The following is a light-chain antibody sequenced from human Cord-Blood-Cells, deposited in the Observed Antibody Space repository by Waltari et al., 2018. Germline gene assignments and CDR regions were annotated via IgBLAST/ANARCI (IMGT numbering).Light chain of an antibody. CDR3: AAWDDSLRWV. J-gene: IGLJ3*02. CDR1: SSNIGSNT. CDR2: SNN. V-gene: IGLV1-44*01. Sequence: QSVLTQPPSASGTPGQRVTISCSGSSSNIGSNTVNWYQQPPGTAPKLLICSNNQRPSGVPDLFSGSKSGTSASLAISGLQSEDEADYYCAAWDDSLRWVFGGGTKLTVL.